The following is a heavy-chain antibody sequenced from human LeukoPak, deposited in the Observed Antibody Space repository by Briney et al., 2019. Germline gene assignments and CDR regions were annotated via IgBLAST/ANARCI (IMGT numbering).Heavy chain of an antibody. CDR1: GFTFRSYA. CDR2: IVGGGGTT. D-gene: IGHD6-19*01. V-gene: IGHV3-23*01. J-gene: IGHJ4*02. Sequence: GGSLRLSCAASGFTFRSYAMNWVRQAPGKGLEWVSAIVGGGGTTFYADSVKGRFTISRDNSKNTVSLQMNSLRAEDTAVYYCAKARLSTGWAYNDYWGQGTLVTVSS. CDR3: AKARLSTGWAYNDY.